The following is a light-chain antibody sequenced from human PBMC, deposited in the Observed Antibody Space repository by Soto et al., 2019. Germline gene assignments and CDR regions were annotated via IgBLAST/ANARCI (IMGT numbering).Light chain of an antibody. J-gene: IGKJ4*01. CDR1: QNIKNY. Sequence: DIQMTPSPFSLSASVGDRVTISCRPSQNIKNYLNWYQQRPGKAPKLLIFAASTLQSGVPSRFSGSGSGTDFTLTISSLHPEDFATYYCQQSYSTRLTFGGGTKVEI. CDR3: QQSYSTRLT. V-gene: IGKV1-39*01. CDR2: AAS.